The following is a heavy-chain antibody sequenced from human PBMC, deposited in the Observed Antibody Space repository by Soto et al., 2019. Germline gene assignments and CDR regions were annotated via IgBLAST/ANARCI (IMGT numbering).Heavy chain of an antibody. D-gene: IGHD3-22*01. CDR2: ISSSSSYI. J-gene: IGHJ4*02. Sequence: PGGSLRLSCAASGFTFSSYSMNWVRQAPGKGLEWVSSISSSSSYIYYADSVKGRFTISRDNAKNSLYLQMNSLRAEDTAVYYCARVQVANYYDSSGCDYWGQGTLVT. CDR3: ARVQVANYYDSSGCDY. CDR1: GFTFSSYS. V-gene: IGHV3-21*01.